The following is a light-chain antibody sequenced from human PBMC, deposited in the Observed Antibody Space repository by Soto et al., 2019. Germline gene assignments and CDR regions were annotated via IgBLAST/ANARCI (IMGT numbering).Light chain of an antibody. V-gene: IGLV1-40*01. CDR1: SSNIGAGYD. Sequence: QSVLTQPPSVSGAPGQRVTLSCTGSSSNIGAGYDVHWYQQLPGTAPKLVIYGNSNRPSGVPDRFSGSKSGTSASLAITGLQAEDEADYYCAGWDDSLNGYVFGTGTKVTVL. CDR2: GNS. J-gene: IGLJ1*01. CDR3: AGWDDSLNGYV.